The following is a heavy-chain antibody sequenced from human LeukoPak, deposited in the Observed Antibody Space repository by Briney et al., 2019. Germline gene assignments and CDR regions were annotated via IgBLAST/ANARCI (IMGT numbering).Heavy chain of an antibody. CDR3: ARDSWGYYYDSSGPFLTVYFDL. D-gene: IGHD3-22*01. J-gene: IGHJ2*01. V-gene: IGHV4-4*07. Sequence: SETLSVTCSVPGGSISSYYWSWIRQPAGKGLEWIGRIYTSGSTNYNPSIKSRVTISVDKSKNQFSLKLSSVTAADTAVYYCARDSWGYYYDSSGPFLTVYFDLWGRGTLVTVSS. CDR1: GGSISSYY. CDR2: IYTSGST.